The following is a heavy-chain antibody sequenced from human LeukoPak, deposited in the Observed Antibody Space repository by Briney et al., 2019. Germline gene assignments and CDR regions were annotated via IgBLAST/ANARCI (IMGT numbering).Heavy chain of an antibody. CDR1: GFTFSEYY. V-gene: IGHV3-11*04. Sequence: GRTLRLSRAASGFTFSEYYMRWLCQAPGKGLERVSYIRRSGSTIYYADSGKGRFTISRDNAMTALYLQMNSRRAEDTAVYYCARVDCSSTSCYEFDYWGQGTLVTVCS. J-gene: IGHJ4*02. D-gene: IGHD2-2*01. CDR2: IRRSGSTI. CDR3: ARVDCSSTSCYEFDY.